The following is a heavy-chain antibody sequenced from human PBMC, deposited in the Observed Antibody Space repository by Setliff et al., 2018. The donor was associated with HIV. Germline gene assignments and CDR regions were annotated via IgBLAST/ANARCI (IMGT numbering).Heavy chain of an antibody. CDR3: ARAYFGSGIYY. CDR1: GGSVSDSNVY. V-gene: IGHV4-39*01. J-gene: IGHJ4*02. D-gene: IGHD3-10*01. Sequence: SETLSLTCSVSGGSVSDSNVYWNWIRQSPGKGLEWIGNIYYDGSAYYNPSLKSRVTILIDTSTNQFSLKLSSVTASDTAVYYCARAYFGSGIYYWGQGTLVTVSS. CDR2: IYYDGSA.